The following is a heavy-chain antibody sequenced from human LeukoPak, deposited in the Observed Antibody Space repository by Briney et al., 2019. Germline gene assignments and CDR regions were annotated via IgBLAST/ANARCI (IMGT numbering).Heavy chain of an antibody. CDR2: IYYSGST. V-gene: IGHV4-59*12. Sequence: SETLSLTCTVSGGSISSYYWSWIRQPPGKGLEWIGYIYYSGSTNYNPSLKSRVTISVDTSKNQFSLKLSSVTAADTAVYYCARDPPQRDCSCTSCHQSGYWGQGTLVTVSS. CDR3: ARDPPQRDCSCTSCHQSGY. D-gene: IGHD2-2*01. J-gene: IGHJ4*02. CDR1: GGSISSYY.